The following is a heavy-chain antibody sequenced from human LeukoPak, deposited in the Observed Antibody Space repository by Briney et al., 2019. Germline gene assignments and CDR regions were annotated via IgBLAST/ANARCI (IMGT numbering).Heavy chain of an antibody. J-gene: IGHJ4*02. CDR3: ARGVYDYVWGSYLVRYYFDY. CDR2: SNHSGST. Sequence: SETLSLTCAVYGGSFSGYYWSWIRQPPGKGLEWIGESNHSGSTNYNPSLKSRVTISVDTSKNQFSLKLSSVTAADTAVYYCARGVYDYVWGSYLVRYYFDYWGQGTLVTVSS. D-gene: IGHD3-16*02. V-gene: IGHV4-34*01. CDR1: GGSFSGYY.